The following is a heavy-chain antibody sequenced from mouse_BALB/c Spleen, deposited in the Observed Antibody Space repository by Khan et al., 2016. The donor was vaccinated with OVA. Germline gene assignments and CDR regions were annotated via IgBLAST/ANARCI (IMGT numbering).Heavy chain of an antibody. CDR1: GYSIISDYA. J-gene: IGHJ3*01. CDR3: ARVTNSWFAY. D-gene: IGHD2-13*01. CDR2: ISYSGST. Sequence: EVELVESGPGLVKPSQSLSLTCTVTGYSIISDYAWNWIRQFPGNKLEWMGYISYSGSTSYNPSLKSRISITRDTSKKQFFLQVNSVTTEDTATYYCARVTNSWFAYWGQGTLVTVSA. V-gene: IGHV3-2*02.